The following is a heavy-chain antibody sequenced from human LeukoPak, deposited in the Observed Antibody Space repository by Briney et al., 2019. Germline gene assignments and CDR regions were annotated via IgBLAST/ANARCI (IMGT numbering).Heavy chain of an antibody. CDR2: IYYSGST. J-gene: IGHJ4*02. Sequence: SETLSLTCTVSGGSISSGGYYWSWIRQHPGKGLEWIGYIYYSGSTYYNPSLKSRVTISVETSKNQFSLKLSSVTAADTAVYYCARSGYSYGLFSDYWGQGTLVTVSS. D-gene: IGHD5-18*01. CDR3: ARSGYSYGLFSDY. CDR1: GGSISSGGYY. V-gene: IGHV4-31*03.